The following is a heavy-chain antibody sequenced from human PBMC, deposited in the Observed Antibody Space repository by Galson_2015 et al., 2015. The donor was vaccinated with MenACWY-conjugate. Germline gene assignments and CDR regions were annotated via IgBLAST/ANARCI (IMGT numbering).Heavy chain of an antibody. Sequence: TLTLTCTFSGFSLSTYEMCIYWFRQPPGKALEWLARIDWRDNKYYTTSLKTRLTISKDTSTNQVVLTMTNVDPVDTATYYCARMHIVLDATDAFDIWGQGTMVTVSS. CDR3: ARMHIVLDATDAFDI. V-gene: IGHV2-70*11. CDR1: GFSLSTYEMC. D-gene: IGHD3-22*01. J-gene: IGHJ3*02. CDR2: IDWRDNK.